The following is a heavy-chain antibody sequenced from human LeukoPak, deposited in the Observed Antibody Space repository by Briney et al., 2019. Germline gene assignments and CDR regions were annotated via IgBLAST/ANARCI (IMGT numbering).Heavy chain of an antibody. J-gene: IGHJ4*02. D-gene: IGHD6-6*01. CDR3: ARREQLVGGGDY. CDR1: GYSFTSYW. CDR2: VYPGDSDT. V-gene: IGHV5-51*01. Sequence: GESLKISCQGSGYSFTSYWIGWVRQVPGKGREWMGIVYPGDSDTRYSPSFQGQVTISADKSISTAYLQWSSLKASDTAMYYCARREQLVGGGDYWGQGTLVTVSS.